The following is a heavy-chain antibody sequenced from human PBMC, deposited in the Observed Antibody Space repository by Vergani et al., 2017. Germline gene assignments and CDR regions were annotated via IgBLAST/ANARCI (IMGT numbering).Heavy chain of an antibody. V-gene: IGHV4-34*01. Sequence: QVQLQQWGGGLLKPSETLSLTFVVNGGSFTSYHWTWIRQSPGEGLEWVGDIDHTGRPDYNPSLKSRLTLSVDKSRNQFSLTLNSVTATDTAIYFCARVNTETNGHLYYYYYMDVWGQGTAVTVS. J-gene: IGHJ6*03. D-gene: IGHD4-11*01. CDR1: GGSFTSYH. CDR2: IDHTGRP. CDR3: ARVNTETNGHLYYYYYMDV.